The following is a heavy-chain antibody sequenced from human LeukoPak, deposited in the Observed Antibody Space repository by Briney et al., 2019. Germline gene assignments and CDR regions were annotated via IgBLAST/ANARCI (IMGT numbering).Heavy chain of an antibody. CDR2: FDPEGGET. CDR1: GYTLTELS. CDR3: ATDLDIAVAGTIFDY. Sequence: GASVKGSCKVSGYTLTELSMHWVGQAPGKGREGMGGFDPEGGETIYAQKFQGRVSMTEDTSTDTAYMELSSLSSEDTAVYYCATDLDIAVAGTIFDYWGQGTLVTVSS. J-gene: IGHJ4*02. D-gene: IGHD6-19*01. V-gene: IGHV1-24*01.